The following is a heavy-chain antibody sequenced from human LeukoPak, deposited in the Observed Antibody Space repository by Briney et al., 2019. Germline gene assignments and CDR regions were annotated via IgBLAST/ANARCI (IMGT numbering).Heavy chain of an antibody. CDR2: ISSSSSYI. V-gene: IGHV3-21*01. CDR1: GFTFSNYS. Sequence: KPGGSLRLSCAASGFTFSNYSMNWVRQAPGKGLEWVPSISSSSSYIYYADSVKGRFTISRDNAKNSLYLQMNSLRAEDTAVYYCARDVPYYYESSGYYSLGFDIWGQGTMVTASS. J-gene: IGHJ3*02. CDR3: ARDVPYYYESSGYYSLGFDI. D-gene: IGHD3-22*01.